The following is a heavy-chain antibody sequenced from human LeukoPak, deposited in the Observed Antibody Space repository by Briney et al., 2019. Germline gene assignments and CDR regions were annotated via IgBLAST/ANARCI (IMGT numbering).Heavy chain of an antibody. Sequence: SETLSLTCTVSGYSISSSYYRGWSRQPPGKGLEWIGNINHSGSTYFNPSLKSRVTISVETSKNQFSLKLSSVSAADTAVYYCAREGYYNKAPDYWGQGTLVTVSS. V-gene: IGHV4-38-2*02. J-gene: IGHJ4*02. CDR1: GYSISSSYY. CDR2: INHSGST. D-gene: IGHD3-22*01. CDR3: AREGYYNKAPDY.